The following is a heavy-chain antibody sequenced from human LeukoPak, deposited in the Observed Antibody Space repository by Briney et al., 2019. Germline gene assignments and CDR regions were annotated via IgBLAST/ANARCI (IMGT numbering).Heavy chain of an antibody. CDR1: GYTFTCYG. Sequence: APVKVSCKASGYTFTCYGISWVRQAPGQGLEWMGWISAYNGNTNYAQKLQGRVTMTTDTSTSTAYMELRSLRSDDTAVYYCARDPYSSGPSTFDYWGQGTLVTVSS. V-gene: IGHV1-18*04. D-gene: IGHD6-19*01. J-gene: IGHJ4*02. CDR2: ISAYNGNT. CDR3: ARDPYSSGPSTFDY.